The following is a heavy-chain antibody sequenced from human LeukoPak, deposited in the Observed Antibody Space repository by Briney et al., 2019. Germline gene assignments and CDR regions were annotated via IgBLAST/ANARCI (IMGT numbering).Heavy chain of an antibody. CDR2: ISGGSDYI. J-gene: IGHJ4*02. V-gene: IGHV3-21*01. Sequence: GGSLRLSRAASGFSFSAYSMNWIRQAPGKGPEWVSSISGGSDYIFHADSVKGRFTVSRDNAKNSLYLQMNSLRAEDTAVYYCVRGVGTNWGQGTLVTVSS. CDR1: GFSFSAYS. D-gene: IGHD2-2*01. CDR3: VRGVGTN.